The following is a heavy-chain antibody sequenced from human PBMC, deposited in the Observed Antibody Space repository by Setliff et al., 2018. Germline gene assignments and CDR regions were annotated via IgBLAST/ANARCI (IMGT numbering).Heavy chain of an antibody. J-gene: IGHJ4*02. V-gene: IGHV3-33*01. CDR1: GFTFSSYG. Sequence: LRLSCAASGFTFSSYGMHWVRQAPGKGLEWVAVIWYDGSNKYYADSVKGRFTISRDNSKNTLYLQMNSLRAEDTAVYYCARDPPYYDFWSGYSFDYWGQGTLVTAPQ. D-gene: IGHD3-3*01. CDR2: IWYDGSNK. CDR3: ARDPPYYDFWSGYSFDY.